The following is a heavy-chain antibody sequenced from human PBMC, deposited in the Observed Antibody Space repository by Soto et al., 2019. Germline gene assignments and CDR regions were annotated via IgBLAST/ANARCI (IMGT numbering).Heavy chain of an antibody. Sequence: EVQVVESGGGLVQPGGSLRLSCVASGFTFSIYWMHWVRQAPGTGLVWVSRMKYDGSTTSYADSVKGRFTISRDNAKNTVYRQMNSLRAEDTGVYYCARGLRNYYGVDVWGQGTTVTVSS. V-gene: IGHV3-74*01. CDR1: GFTFSIYW. J-gene: IGHJ6*02. CDR3: ARGLRNYYGVDV. D-gene: IGHD4-17*01. CDR2: MKYDGSTT.